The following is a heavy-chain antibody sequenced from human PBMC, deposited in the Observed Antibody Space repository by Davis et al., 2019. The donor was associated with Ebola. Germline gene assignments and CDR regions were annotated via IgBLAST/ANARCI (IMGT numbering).Heavy chain of an antibody. CDR2: IVVGSGNT. D-gene: IGHD1-14*01. J-gene: IGHJ5*02. CDR1: GFTFSSSA. Sequence: AASVKVSCKAYGFTFSSSAMQWVRQARGQRLEWIGGIVVGSGNTNYAQKFRERLTMTRDMSTGTAYMELRSLRFEDTAEYYCAASAGTVGKFDLWGQGTLVTVSS. V-gene: IGHV1-58*02. CDR3: AASAGTVGKFDL.